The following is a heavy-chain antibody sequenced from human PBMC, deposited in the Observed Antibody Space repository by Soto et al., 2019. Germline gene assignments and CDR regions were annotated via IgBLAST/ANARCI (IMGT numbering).Heavy chain of an antibody. CDR3: ASSPKYYYDSSGNDAFDV. J-gene: IGHJ3*01. CDR1: GYTFTGYY. CDR2: INPNSGGT. Sequence: ASVKVSCKASGYTFTGYYMHWVRQAPGQGLEWMGCINPNSGGTNYAQKFQGWVTMTRDTSITTAYMELSRLRSDDTAVYYCASSPKYYYDSSGNDAFDVWGQGTMVTVSS. D-gene: IGHD3-22*01. V-gene: IGHV1-2*04.